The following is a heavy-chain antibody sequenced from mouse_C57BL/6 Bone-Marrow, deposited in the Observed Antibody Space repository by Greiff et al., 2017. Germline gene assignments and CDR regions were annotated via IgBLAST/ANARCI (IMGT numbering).Heavy chain of an antibody. D-gene: IGHD2-4*01. V-gene: IGHV1-69*01. J-gene: IGHJ4*01. CDR3: AREGDYLCAMDY. CDR2: IDPSDSYT. CDR1: GYTFTSSW. Sequence: QVQLQQPVAELVMPGASVKLSCKASGYTFTSSWMHWVKQRPGQGLEWIGEIDPSDSYTNYNQKFKGKSTLTVGKSSSTAYMQLSSLTSKDSAVDYCAREGDYLCAMDYWGQGTSVTVSS.